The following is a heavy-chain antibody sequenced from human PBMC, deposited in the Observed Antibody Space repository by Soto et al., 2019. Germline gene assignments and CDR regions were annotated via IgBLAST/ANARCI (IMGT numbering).Heavy chain of an antibody. J-gene: IGHJ6*01. V-gene: IGHV3-30*18. CDR1: GFTFSSFG. CDR2: ISYDGRKK. CDR3: AKDISDCRGGSCNSDYYYYGMDV. D-gene: IGHD2-15*01. Sequence: PGGSLRLSCTAPGFTFSSFGMHWVRQAPGKGLEWVAFISYDGRKKYYADSVKGRFTISRDNSKNTLYLQMNSLRAEDTAVYYCAKDISDCRGGSCNSDYYYYGMDVRGQGTTVTVSS.